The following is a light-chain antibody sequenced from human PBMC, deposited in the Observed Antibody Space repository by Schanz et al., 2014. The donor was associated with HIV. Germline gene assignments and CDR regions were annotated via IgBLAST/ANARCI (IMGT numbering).Light chain of an antibody. CDR3: QSYDSSLRASV. CDR2: DVS. CDR1: SSDVGGYNY. J-gene: IGLJ3*02. V-gene: IGLV2-14*01. Sequence: QSALTQPASVSGSPGQSITISCTGTSSDVGGYNYLSWYQQHPGKAPKLMIYDVSNRPSGVSNRFSGSKSGNTASLTISGLQAEDEADYYCQSYDSSLRASVFGGGTKLTVL.